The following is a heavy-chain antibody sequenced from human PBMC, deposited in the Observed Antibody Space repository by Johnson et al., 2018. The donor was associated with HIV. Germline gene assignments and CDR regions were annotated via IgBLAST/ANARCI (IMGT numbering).Heavy chain of an antibody. Sequence: QVQLVESGGGVVQPGRSLRLPCAASGFTFSSYAMHWVRQAPGKGLEWVAFIRYDGSNKYYADSVKGRFTISRDNSKNTLYLQMCSLRAEDMAVYYCAGGSGCSYGRQDAFDIWGQGTMVTVSS. J-gene: IGHJ3*02. CDR3: AGGSGCSYGRQDAFDI. D-gene: IGHD5-18*01. V-gene: IGHV3-30*02. CDR2: IRYDGSNK. CDR1: GFTFSSYA.